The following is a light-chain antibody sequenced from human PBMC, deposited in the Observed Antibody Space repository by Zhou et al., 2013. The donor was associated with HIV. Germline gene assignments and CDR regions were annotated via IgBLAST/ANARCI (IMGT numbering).Light chain of an antibody. Sequence: EIVMTQSPATLSVSPGDRATLSCRASQSVNSHLAWYQHRPGRAPRLLIFGASFRATGLPARFSGSGSGTEFTLTISSLQSEDFAVYYCQQYTAWPRTFGQGTKVEIK. J-gene: IGKJ1*01. CDR2: GAS. CDR3: QQYTAWPRT. CDR1: QSVNSH. V-gene: IGKV3-15*01.